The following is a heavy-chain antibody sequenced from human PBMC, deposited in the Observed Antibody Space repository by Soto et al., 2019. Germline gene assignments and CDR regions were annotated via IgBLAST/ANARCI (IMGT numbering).Heavy chain of an antibody. V-gene: IGHV3-23*01. D-gene: IGHD3-10*01. J-gene: IGHJ5*02. CDR3: AKDPYYYGSGSYPTRFDP. CDR2: ISEGGAST. Sequence: PGGSLRLSCAASGFTFSNYWMHWVRQVPGKGLVWVSGISEGGASTYYADSVKGRFTISRDNSKNTVYLQMNSLRAEDTAVYYCAKDPYYYGSGSYPTRFDPWGQGTLVTVSS. CDR1: GFTFSNYW.